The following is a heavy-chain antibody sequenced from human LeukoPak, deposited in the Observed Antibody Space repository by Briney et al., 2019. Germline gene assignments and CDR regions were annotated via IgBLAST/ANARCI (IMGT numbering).Heavy chain of an antibody. V-gene: IGHV4-39*02. CDR3: AREYEDWNDALSLFDP. CDR2: IYYSGST. J-gene: IGHJ5*02. Sequence: SETLSPTCTVSGGSISSSSYYWGWIRQPPGKGLEWIGSIYYSGSTYYNPSLKSRVTISVDTSKNQFSLKLSSVTAADTAVYYCAREYEDWNDALSLFDPWGQGTLVTVSS. D-gene: IGHD1-1*01. CDR1: GGSISSSSYY.